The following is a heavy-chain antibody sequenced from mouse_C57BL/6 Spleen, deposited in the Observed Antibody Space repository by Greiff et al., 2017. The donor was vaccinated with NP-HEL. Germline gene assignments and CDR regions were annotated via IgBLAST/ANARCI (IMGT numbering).Heavy chain of an antibody. V-gene: IGHV5-17*01. Sequence: EVKLMESGGGLVKPGGSLKLSCAASGFTFSDYGMHWVRQAPEKGLEWVAYISSGSSTIYYADTVKGRFTISRDNAKNTLFLQMTSLRSEDTAMYYCARLGLLRFDYWGQGTTLTVSS. CDR3: ARLGLLRFDY. CDR2: ISSGSSTI. CDR1: GFTFSDYG. J-gene: IGHJ2*01. D-gene: IGHD2-3*01.